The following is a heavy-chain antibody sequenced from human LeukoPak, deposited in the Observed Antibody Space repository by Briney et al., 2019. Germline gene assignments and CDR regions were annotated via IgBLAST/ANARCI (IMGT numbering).Heavy chain of an antibody. Sequence: GGSLRLSCAASGFTFSTYSMNWVRQAPGKGLEWVSSISSSSDYIYSAASVKGRFTISRDNAKSSLYLQMNSLRAEDTAVYYCARYTGTTGTTYHYYGVDVWGQGTTVTVSS. CDR2: ISSSSDYI. CDR3: ARYTGTTGTTYHYYGVDV. CDR1: GFTFSTYS. V-gene: IGHV3-21*06. D-gene: IGHD1-1*01. J-gene: IGHJ6*02.